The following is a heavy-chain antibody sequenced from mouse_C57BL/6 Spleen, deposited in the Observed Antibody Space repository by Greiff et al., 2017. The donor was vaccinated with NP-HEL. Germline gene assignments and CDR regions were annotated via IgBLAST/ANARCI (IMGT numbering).Heavy chain of an antibody. Sequence: VQLKESGPELVKPGASVKIPCKASGYTFTDYNMDWVKQSHGKSLEWIGDINPNNGGTIYNQKFKGKATLTVDKSSSTAYMELRSLTSEDTAVYYCARVYYGSSWGFAYWGQGTLVTVSA. CDR1: GYTFTDYN. D-gene: IGHD1-1*01. CDR2: INPNNGGT. CDR3: ARVYYGSSWGFAY. V-gene: IGHV1-18*01. J-gene: IGHJ3*01.